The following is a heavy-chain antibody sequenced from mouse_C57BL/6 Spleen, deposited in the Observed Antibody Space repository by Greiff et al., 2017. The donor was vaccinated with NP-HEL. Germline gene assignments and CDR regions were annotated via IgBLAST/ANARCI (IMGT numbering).Heavy chain of an antibody. D-gene: IGHD1-1*01. Sequence: QVQLQQPGAELVKPGASVKMSCKASGYTFTSYWITWVKQRPGQGLEWIGDIYPGSGSTNYNEKFKSKATLTVDTSSSTAYMQLSSLTSEDSAVYYCASSYYYGSFSYWYFDVWGTGTTVTVSS. V-gene: IGHV1-55*01. CDR3: ASSYYYGSFSYWYFDV. J-gene: IGHJ1*03. CDR2: IYPGSGST. CDR1: GYTFTSYW.